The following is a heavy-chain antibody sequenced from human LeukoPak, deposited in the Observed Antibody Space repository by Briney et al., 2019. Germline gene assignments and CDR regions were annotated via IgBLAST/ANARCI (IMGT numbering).Heavy chain of an antibody. V-gene: IGHV4-34*01. CDR1: GGSFSGYY. D-gene: IGHD4-23*01. Sequence: SETLSLTCAVYGGSFSGYYWSWIRQPPGKGLEWIGEINHSGSTNYNPSLKSRVTISVDTSKNQFSLKLSSVTAADTAVYYCASYGGYSDFDYWGQGTLVTVSS. CDR2: INHSGST. CDR3: ASYGGYSDFDY. J-gene: IGHJ4*02.